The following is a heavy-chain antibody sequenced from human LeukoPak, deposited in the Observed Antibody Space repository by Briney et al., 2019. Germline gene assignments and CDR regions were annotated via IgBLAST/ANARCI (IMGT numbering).Heavy chain of an antibody. CDR1: GGSFSGYY. D-gene: IGHD6-6*01. J-gene: IGHJ4*02. CDR2: INHSGST. Sequence: SETLSLTCAVYGGSFSGYYWGWIRQPPGKGLEWIGEINHSGSTNYNPSLKSRVTISVDTSKNQFSLKLSSVTAADTAVYYCARGKRKLGIDYWGQGTLVTVSS. V-gene: IGHV4-34*01. CDR3: ARGKRKLGIDY.